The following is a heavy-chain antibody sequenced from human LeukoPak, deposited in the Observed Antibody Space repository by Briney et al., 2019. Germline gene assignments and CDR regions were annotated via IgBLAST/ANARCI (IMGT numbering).Heavy chain of an antibody. V-gene: IGHV1-2*02. Sequence: ASVKVSCKASGYTFTGYYMHWVRQAPGQGLDWMEWINPNSGGTNYPQKFQGRVTMTRDTSISTAYIELNFLRSDDTAVFYCARGDYYGSPKVVAAWGQGTLVTVSS. D-gene: IGHD3-10*01. CDR3: ARGDYYGSPKVVAA. CDR1: GYTFTGYY. J-gene: IGHJ5*02. CDR2: INPNSGGT.